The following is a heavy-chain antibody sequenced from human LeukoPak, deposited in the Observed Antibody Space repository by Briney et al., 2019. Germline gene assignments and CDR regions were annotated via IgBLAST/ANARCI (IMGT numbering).Heavy chain of an antibody. CDR3: ARGSGSFSGGFDY. Sequence: GRSLRLSCAASGFTFSSYGMHWVRQTPGKGLEWVAVIWSDGSNKYYADSVKGRFTISRDNSKNTLYLQMNSLRAEDTAVYYCARGSGSFSGGFDYWGQGTRVTVSS. D-gene: IGHD1-26*01. CDR2: IWSDGSNK. CDR1: GFTFSSYG. J-gene: IGHJ4*02. V-gene: IGHV3-33*01.